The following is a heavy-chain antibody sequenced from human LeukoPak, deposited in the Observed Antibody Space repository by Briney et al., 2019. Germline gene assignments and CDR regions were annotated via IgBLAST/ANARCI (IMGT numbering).Heavy chain of an antibody. V-gene: IGHV4-34*01. D-gene: IGHD2-2*01. CDR3: ARAPIIYSSSRGGAFDM. CDR1: GGSFSGYY. CDR2: INQSGVT. Sequence: SETLSLTCGVFGGSFSGYYWNWVRQTPGKGLEWIGEINQSGVTNYNPSLKSRVTMSGDTSKNQFSLNLNSVTAADTAVYFCARAPIIYSSSRGGAFDMWGRGTMVTVSS. J-gene: IGHJ3*02.